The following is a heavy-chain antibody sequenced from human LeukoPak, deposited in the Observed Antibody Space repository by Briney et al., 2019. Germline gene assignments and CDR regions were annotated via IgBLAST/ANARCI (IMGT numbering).Heavy chain of an antibody. CDR1: GFTFSSYA. CDR2: ISGSGGST. J-gene: IGHJ4*02. D-gene: IGHD3-22*01. CDR3: ANQYYYDSSGYHHFDY. V-gene: IGHV3-23*01. Sequence: PGGSLRLSCAASGFTFSSYAMSWVRQAPGKGLEWVSAISGSGGSTYYADSVKGRFTISRDNSKNTLYLQMNSLRAEDTAVYYCANQYYYDSSGYHHFDYWGQGTLVTVSS.